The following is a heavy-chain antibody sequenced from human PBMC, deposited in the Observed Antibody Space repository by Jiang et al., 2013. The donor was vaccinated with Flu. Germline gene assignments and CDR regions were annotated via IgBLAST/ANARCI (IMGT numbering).Heavy chain of an antibody. J-gene: IGHJ4*02. CDR3: ARDRDSSGYFGYFDY. CDR2: IWYDGSNK. Sequence: VQLLESGGGVVQPGRSLRLSCAASGFTFSSYGMHWVRQAPGKGLEWVAVIWYDGSNKYYADSVKGRFTISRDNSKNTLYLQMNSLRAEDTAVYYCARDRDSSGYFGYFDYWGQGTLVTVSS. V-gene: IGHV3-33*01. CDR1: GFTFSSYG. D-gene: IGHD3-22*01.